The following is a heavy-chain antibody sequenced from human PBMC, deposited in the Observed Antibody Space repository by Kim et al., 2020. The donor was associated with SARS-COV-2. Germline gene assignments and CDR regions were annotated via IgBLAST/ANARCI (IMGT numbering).Heavy chain of an antibody. CDR1: GYTFTGYY. V-gene: IGHV1-2*06. CDR2: INPNSGGT. Sequence: ASVKVSCKASGYTFTGYYMHWVRQAPGQGLEWMGRINPNSGGTNYAQKFQGRVTMTRDTSISTAYMELSRLRSDDTAVYYCARDATIGFYDSSGYPKRGSWYFDLWGRGTLVTVSS. J-gene: IGHJ2*01. CDR3: ARDATIGFYDSSGYPKRGSWYFDL. D-gene: IGHD3-22*01.